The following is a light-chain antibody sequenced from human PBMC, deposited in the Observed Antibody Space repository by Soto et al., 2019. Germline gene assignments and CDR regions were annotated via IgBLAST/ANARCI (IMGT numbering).Light chain of an antibody. CDR2: SAT. CDR3: QQLHHYPFT. Sequence: ILLTQSPPSLSASLGERVTISCRASQGVSSSLAWYHQQPGKAPKLLIYSATTLQSGIPARFSGSGSGTEFTLTINSLQPEDFATYYCQQLHHYPFTFGQGTRLEIK. V-gene: IGKV1-9*01. J-gene: IGKJ5*01. CDR1: QGVSSS.